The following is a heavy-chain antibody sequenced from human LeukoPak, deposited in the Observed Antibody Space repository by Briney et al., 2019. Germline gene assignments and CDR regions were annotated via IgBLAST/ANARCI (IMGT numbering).Heavy chain of an antibody. Sequence: PSETLSLTCSVFGASIRSYFWSWIRQSPGKGLEWIGYVYGNDISNFNPSLESRVTILVDRSKSQFSLKLRSVTAADTAVYYCARGLVLATDDAFDIWGPGTMVTVSS. CDR1: GASIRSYF. CDR3: ARGLVLATDDAFDI. D-gene: IGHD5-12*01. V-gene: IGHV4-59*01. J-gene: IGHJ3*02. CDR2: VYGNDIS.